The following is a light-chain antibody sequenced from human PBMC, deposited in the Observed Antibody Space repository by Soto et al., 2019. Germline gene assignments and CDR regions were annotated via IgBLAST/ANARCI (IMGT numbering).Light chain of an antibody. J-gene: IGKJ2*01. CDR2: AAS. Sequence: DIQMTQSPSSLSASVGDRVTITCRASQSISSYLNWYQQKPGKAPKLLIYAASSLQSGVPSRFSGSGFGTDFTLTISSQQPEDFATDYCQQSYSTPYTFGQGTKLEIK. CDR3: QQSYSTPYT. CDR1: QSISSY. V-gene: IGKV1-39*01.